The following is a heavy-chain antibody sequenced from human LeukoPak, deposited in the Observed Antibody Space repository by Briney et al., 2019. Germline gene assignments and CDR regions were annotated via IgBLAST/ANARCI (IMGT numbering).Heavy chain of an antibody. J-gene: IGHJ4*02. Sequence: GESLKISCKGSGYSFTNYWIGWVRQMPGKGLEWMGIIYPGDSDTRYSPSFQGQVIISADKSISTAYLQWSSLKASDTAIYYCARHGGDYGDYEGPSDYWGQGTLVTVSS. V-gene: IGHV5-51*01. CDR3: ARHGGDYGDYEGPSDY. CDR2: IYPGDSDT. CDR1: GYSFTNYW. D-gene: IGHD4-17*01.